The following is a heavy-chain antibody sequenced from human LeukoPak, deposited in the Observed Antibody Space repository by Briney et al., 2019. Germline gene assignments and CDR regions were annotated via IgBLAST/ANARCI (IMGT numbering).Heavy chain of an antibody. CDR1: GYTFTGYY. Sequence: GASVKVSCKASGYTFTGYYMHWVRQAPGQGLEWMGWINPNSGGTNYAQKFQGGVTMTRDTSISTAYMELSRLRSDDTAVYYCARKTGMRRSFIAAAGFWGQGTLVTVSS. D-gene: IGHD6-13*01. J-gene: IGHJ4*02. V-gene: IGHV1-2*02. CDR2: INPNSGGT. CDR3: ARKTGMRRSFIAAAGF.